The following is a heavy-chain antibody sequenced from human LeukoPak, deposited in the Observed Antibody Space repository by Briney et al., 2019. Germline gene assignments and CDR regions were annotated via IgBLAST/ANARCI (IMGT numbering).Heavy chain of an antibody. D-gene: IGHD2/OR15-2a*01. CDR1: GFTFDDYG. CDR3: ARDGARLLPRPYYFDY. CDR2: INWNGGSI. J-gene: IGHJ4*02. V-gene: IGHV3-20*04. Sequence: GGSLRLSCAASGFTFDDYGMSWVRQAPGKGLEWVSGINWNGGSIGYAGSVKGRFTISRDNAKNSLYLQMNSLRAEDTALYYCARDGARLLPRPYYFDYWGQGTLVTVSS.